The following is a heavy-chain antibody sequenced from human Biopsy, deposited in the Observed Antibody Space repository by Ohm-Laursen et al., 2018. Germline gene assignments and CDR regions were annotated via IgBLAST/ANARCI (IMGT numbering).Heavy chain of an antibody. Sequence: GTLSLTCTVSGASIEDYYWTWIRQAPGKTLEWIASLNYRGNTNYNPSLKSRVPMSAHTSTNQFSLKLTSVTAADTAVYYCARDKITYCTSTSCDYFGMDVWGQGTTVTVSS. V-gene: IGHV4-59*01. CDR3: ARDKITYCTSTSCDYFGMDV. CDR2: LNYRGNT. D-gene: IGHD2-2*01. CDR1: GASIEDYY. J-gene: IGHJ6*02.